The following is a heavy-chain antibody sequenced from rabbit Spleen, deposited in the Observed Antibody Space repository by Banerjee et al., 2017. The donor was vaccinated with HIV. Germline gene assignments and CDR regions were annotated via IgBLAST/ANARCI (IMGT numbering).Heavy chain of an antibody. V-gene: IGHV1S45*01. D-gene: IGHD2-1*01. CDR3: GRDAATNNNYGRGLNL. J-gene: IGHJ4*01. CDR2: IYAGSSGST. CDR1: GFSFSSSYW. Sequence: QEQLVESGGDLVQPEGSLTLTCTASGFSFSSSYWICWVRQAPGKGPEWIACIYAGSSGSTYYASWAKGRFTISKTSSTTVTLQMTSLTAADTATYFCGRDAATNNNYGRGLNLWGQGTLVTVS.